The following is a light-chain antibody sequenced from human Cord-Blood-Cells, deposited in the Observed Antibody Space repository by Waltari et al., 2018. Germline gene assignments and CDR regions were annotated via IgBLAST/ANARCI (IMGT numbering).Light chain of an antibody. CDR1: QSISSW. Sequence: DTHKTECHSTLSATVGDYVSNACRASQSISSWLAWYQQKPGKAPKLLIYDSSSLESGVPSTFSGSGSGTEFTLTISSLQPDDFATYYCQQYNSYSPYTFGQGTKLEIK. CDR3: QQYNSYSPYT. J-gene: IGKJ2*01. CDR2: DSS. V-gene: IGKV1-5*01.